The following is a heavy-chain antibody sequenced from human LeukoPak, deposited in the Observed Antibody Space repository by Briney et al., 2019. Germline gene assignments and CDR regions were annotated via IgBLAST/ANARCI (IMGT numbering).Heavy chain of an antibody. V-gene: IGHV4-38-2*02. Sequence: SETLSLTCTVSGYSISIGYYWGWIRHPPGKGLEWIGSIYHSGSTYYNPSLKSRVTISVDTSKNQFSLKLSSVTAADTAVYYCARDPGVEMATIYFDYWGQGTLVTVSS. CDR1: GYSISIGYY. D-gene: IGHD5-24*01. CDR2: IYHSGST. J-gene: IGHJ4*02. CDR3: ARDPGVEMATIYFDY.